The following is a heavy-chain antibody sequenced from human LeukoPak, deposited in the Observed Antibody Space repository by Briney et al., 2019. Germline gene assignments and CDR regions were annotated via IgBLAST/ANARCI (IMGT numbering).Heavy chain of an antibody. CDR3: ARDIVVLPSAESDYYYYGMDV. CDR1: GYSFTTYG. CDR2: ISAYSGDT. D-gene: IGHD2-2*01. J-gene: IGHJ6*04. Sequence: ASVKVSCKACGYSFTTYGISWVRQAPGQGLEWMGWISAYSGDTNYARNLQGRVTMTTDTSTSTAYMELRSLRSDDTAVYYCARDIVVLPSAESDYYYYGMDVWGKGTTVTVSS. V-gene: IGHV1-18*04.